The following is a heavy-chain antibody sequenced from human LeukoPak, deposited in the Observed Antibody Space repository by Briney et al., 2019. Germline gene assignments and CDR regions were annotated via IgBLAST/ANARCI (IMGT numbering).Heavy chain of an antibody. Sequence: SETLSLTCAVYGGSFSGYYWSWIRQPPGKGLEWTGEINHRGSTNYNPSLKSRVTISVDTSKNQFSLKLSSVTAADTAVYYCARTGYCSSTSCYFFPGPYMDVWGKGTTVTVSS. V-gene: IGHV4-34*01. CDR2: INHRGST. J-gene: IGHJ6*03. CDR3: ARTGYCSSTSCYFFPGPYMDV. D-gene: IGHD2-2*01. CDR1: GGSFSGYY.